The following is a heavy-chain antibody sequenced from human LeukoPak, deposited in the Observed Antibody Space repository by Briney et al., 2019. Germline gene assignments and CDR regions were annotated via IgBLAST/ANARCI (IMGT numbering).Heavy chain of an antibody. Sequence: SETLSLTCSVSGGLITSTIHYWAWIRQPPGQGLEWIASNYYNGITYYNASLESRVTMSVDTSRNQFSLRLSSVSAADTPVYYCARQPTVKRGEVASNFDYWGQGTLVTVSS. V-gene: IGHV4-39*01. CDR2: NYYNGIT. CDR3: ARQPTVKRGEVASNFDY. CDR1: GGLITSTIHY. D-gene: IGHD5-12*01. J-gene: IGHJ4*02.